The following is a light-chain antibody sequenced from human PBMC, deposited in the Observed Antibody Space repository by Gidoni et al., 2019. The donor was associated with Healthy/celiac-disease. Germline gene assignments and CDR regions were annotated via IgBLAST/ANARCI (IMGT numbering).Light chain of an antibody. Sequence: EIVLTQSPASLSLSPGERSTLSCRASQSVSSYLAWYQQKPGQAPRLLIYDASNRATGNPARFSGSGSGSDFTLTISSLVPEDFAVYYCQQRSNWPRTFGQGTKVEIK. J-gene: IGKJ1*01. CDR3: QQRSNWPRT. CDR1: QSVSSY. CDR2: DAS. V-gene: IGKV3-11*01.